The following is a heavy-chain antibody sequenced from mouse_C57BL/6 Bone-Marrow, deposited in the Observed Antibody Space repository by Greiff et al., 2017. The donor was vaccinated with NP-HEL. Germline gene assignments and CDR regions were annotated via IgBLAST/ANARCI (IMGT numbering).Heavy chain of an antibody. CDR2: ISDGGSYT. Sequence: EVQGVESGGGLVKPGGSLKLSCAASGFTFSSYAMSWVRQTPEKRLEWVATISDGGSYTYYPDNVKGRFTLSRDNAKNNLYLQMSHLKSEDTAMYYCARDQEGYYYWYFDVWGTGTTVTVSS. J-gene: IGHJ1*03. D-gene: IGHD1-1*01. CDR3: ARDQEGYYYWYFDV. CDR1: GFTFSSYA. V-gene: IGHV5-4*01.